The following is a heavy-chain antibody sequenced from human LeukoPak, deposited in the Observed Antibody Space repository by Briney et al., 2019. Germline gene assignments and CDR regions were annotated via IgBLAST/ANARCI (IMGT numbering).Heavy chain of an antibody. D-gene: IGHD6-13*01. CDR2: ISAYNGNT. CDR3: ARGEAGEAAAGESIDY. Sequence: ASVKVSCKASGYTFTSYGISWVRQAPGQGLEWMGWISAYNGNTNYAQKLQGRVTMTTDTSTSTAYMELRSLRSDDTAVYYCARGEAGEAAAGESIDYWGQGTLVTVSS. CDR1: GYTFTSYG. V-gene: IGHV1-18*01. J-gene: IGHJ4*02.